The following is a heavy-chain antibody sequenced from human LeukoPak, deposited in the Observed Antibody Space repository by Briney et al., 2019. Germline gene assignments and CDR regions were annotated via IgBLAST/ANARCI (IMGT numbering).Heavy chain of an antibody. J-gene: IGHJ4*02. CDR3: ARHPRGSTWFFDY. Sequence: PSETLSLTCTVSGDSIIRSNYYWGWIRQPPGKGLEWIGSFFYSGSTYYNPSVKSRVSISVDMSENKFFLNLNSVTAADTAVYYCARHPRGSTWFFDYWGQGTLVSVSS. CDR1: GDSIIRSNYY. CDR2: FFYSGST. V-gene: IGHV4-39*01. D-gene: IGHD6-13*01.